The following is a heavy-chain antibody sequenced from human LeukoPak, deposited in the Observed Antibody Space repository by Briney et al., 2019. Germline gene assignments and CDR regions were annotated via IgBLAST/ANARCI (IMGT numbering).Heavy chain of an antibody. V-gene: IGHV4-4*07. J-gene: IGHJ4*02. CDR2: IYTSGST. Sequence: SETLSLTCSVSGGXISSYSCSWIRQPAGKGLEWIGRIYTSGSTNYNPSLKSRVTMSVDTSKNQFSLKLSSVTAADTAVYYCASSYSGSHPIFDYWGQGTLVTVSS. D-gene: IGHD1-26*01. CDR3: ASSYSGSHPIFDY. CDR1: GGXISSYS.